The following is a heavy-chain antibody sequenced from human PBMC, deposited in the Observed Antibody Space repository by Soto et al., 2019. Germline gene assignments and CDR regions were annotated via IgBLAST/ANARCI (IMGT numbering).Heavy chain of an antibody. D-gene: IGHD5-18*01. CDR2: IYDSGSS. CDR3: AREKGYSSGPRNFDY. V-gene: IGHV4-30-4*01. CDR1: GASISSGHYF. Sequence: LSLTCTVSGASISSGHYFWSWIRQSPGKGLEWIGYIYDSGSSYYNPSLKSRVTMSVDTSKNQFSLKLRSVTAADTAVYYCAREKGYSSGPRNFDYWGQGTLVTVS. J-gene: IGHJ4*02.